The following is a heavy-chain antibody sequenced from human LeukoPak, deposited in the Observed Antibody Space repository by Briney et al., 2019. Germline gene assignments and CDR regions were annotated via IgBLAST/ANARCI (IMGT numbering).Heavy chain of an antibody. V-gene: IGHV2-5*01. J-gene: IGHJ5*01. CDR1: GFSLNTPGMG. CDR3: ARKGGAVAFHFDS. CDR2: IYWNDEI. D-gene: IGHD3-16*01. Sequence: ESGPTLVNPTQTLTLTCTFSGFSLNTPGMGVAWIRQPPGKALQWLALIYWNDEIRYNPSLNNRLTITKDTSENRVVLTMTDMEPLDTATYFCARKGGAVAFHFDSWGQGTLVSVSS.